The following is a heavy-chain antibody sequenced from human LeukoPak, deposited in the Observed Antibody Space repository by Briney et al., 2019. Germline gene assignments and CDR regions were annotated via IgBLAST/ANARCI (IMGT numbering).Heavy chain of an antibody. D-gene: IGHD5-24*01. CDR3: ARDRGYGDGYNYGPFDY. CDR1: GGSISSYY. CDR2: IYYSGST. V-gene: IGHV4-59*01. J-gene: IGHJ4*02. Sequence: SETLSLTCTVSGGSISSYYWSWIRQPPGKGLEWIGSIYYSGSTYYNPSLKSRVTISVDTSKNQFSLKLSSVTAADTAVYYCARDRGYGDGYNYGPFDYWGQGTLVTVSS.